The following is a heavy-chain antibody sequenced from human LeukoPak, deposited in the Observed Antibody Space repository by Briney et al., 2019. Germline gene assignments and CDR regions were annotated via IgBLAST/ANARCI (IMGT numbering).Heavy chain of an antibody. V-gene: IGHV1-18*01. Sequence: GASVKLSCKTSGYTFTKYGISWVRQAPGQGPEWMGWISVYDGNTNYAQRLQDRLTLTTDTSTDTAHMELRSLRSDDTAVYYCVRARGDRSGYYRYWGQGNLVTVSS. CDR1: GYTFTKYG. J-gene: IGHJ4*02. CDR2: ISVYDGNT. D-gene: IGHD3-22*01. CDR3: VRARGDRSGYYRY.